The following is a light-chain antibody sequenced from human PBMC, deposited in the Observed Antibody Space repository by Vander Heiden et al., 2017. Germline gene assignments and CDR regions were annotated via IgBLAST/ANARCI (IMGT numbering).Light chain of an antibody. Sequence: DIVMTQSPDFLAVSLGEEATINCKSSQSVLYSSNNKNNLAWYQQKPGQPPKLLIYWASTRESGVPERFSGSGSGTDFTLTISSLQAEDVAVYYCQQYSSTPWTFGQGTKVEIK. CDR2: WAS. CDR1: QSVLYSSNNKNN. CDR3: QQYSSTPWT. J-gene: IGKJ1*01. V-gene: IGKV4-1*01.